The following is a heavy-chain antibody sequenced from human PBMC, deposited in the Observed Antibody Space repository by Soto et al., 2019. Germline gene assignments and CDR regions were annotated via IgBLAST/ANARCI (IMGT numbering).Heavy chain of an antibody. D-gene: IGHD2-2*01. J-gene: IGHJ6*02. Sequence: SVKVSCKASGGTFSSYAISWVRQAPGQGLEWKGGIIPIFGTANYAQKFQGRVTIIADESTSTAYMELSSLRSEDTAVYYCARGTLPPKLGYCSSTSCYYYYYGMDVWGQGTTVIVSS. CDR1: GGTFSSYA. CDR3: ARGTLPPKLGYCSSTSCYYYYYGMDV. CDR2: IIPIFGTA. V-gene: IGHV1-69*13.